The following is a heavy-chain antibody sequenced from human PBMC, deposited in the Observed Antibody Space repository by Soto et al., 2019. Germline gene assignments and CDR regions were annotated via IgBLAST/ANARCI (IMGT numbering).Heavy chain of an antibody. J-gene: IGHJ6*02. V-gene: IGHV1-24*01. CDR3: ATATHVLRFLEWSPWGMDV. D-gene: IGHD3-3*01. CDR2: FDPEDGET. CDR1: GGTFSNDI. Sequence: ASVKVSCKTSGGTFSNDIITWVRQAPGQGLEWMGGFDPEDGETIYAQKFQGRVTMTEDTSTDTAYMELSSLRSEDTAVYYCATATHVLRFLEWSPWGMDVWGQGTTVTVSS.